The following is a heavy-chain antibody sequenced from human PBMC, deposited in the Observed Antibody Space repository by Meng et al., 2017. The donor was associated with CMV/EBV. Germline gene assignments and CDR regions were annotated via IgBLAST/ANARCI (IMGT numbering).Heavy chain of an antibody. CDR1: GFTFTGYD. D-gene: IGHD1-26*01. J-gene: IGHJ5*02. V-gene: IGHV3-48*03. Sequence: GSLRLSCAASGFTFTGYDMHWVRQAPGKGLEWVSYISSSGTTIKYADSVKGRFTISGDSAKSSLYLQMNSLSAEDTAVYYCARETFSSASYLGRWLDPWGQGTLVTVSS. CDR3: ARETFSSASYLGRWLDP. CDR2: ISSSGTTI.